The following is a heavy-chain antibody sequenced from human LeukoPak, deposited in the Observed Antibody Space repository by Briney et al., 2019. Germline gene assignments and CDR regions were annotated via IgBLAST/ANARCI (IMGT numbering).Heavy chain of an antibody. J-gene: IGHJ4*02. V-gene: IGHV4-31*03. D-gene: IGHD3-9*01. CDR3: ARDTPWGYFD. CDR2: IYYIGNT. CDR1: GGSIRSGGYY. Sequence: SETLSLTCTVSGGSIRSGGYYWSWIRQHPGKGLEWIGYIYYIGNTYYNPSLKSRVTISVDTSKNQFSLKLSSVTAADTAVYYCARDTPWGYFDWGQGTLVTVSS.